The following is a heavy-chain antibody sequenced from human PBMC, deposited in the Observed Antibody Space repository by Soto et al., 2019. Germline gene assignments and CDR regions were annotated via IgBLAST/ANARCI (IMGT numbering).Heavy chain of an antibody. V-gene: IGHV1-18*01. Sequence: QIHLEQSGPEVKKPGASVKVSCKASGYTFTSYGISWVRLAPGQGLEWMGWINIYGGGKKYAQKYQDRVTMTRDTSTNTVYLEMRSLTSDDTAIYYCARALYYYDNSGLAFWGQGTLVTVSS. CDR1: GYTFTSYG. D-gene: IGHD3-22*01. CDR2: INIYGGGK. CDR3: ARALYYYDNSGLAF. J-gene: IGHJ4*02.